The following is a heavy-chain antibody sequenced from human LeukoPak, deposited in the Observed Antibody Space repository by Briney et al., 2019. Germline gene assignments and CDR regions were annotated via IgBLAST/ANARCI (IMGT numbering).Heavy chain of an antibody. CDR2: MTSGGSTI. D-gene: IGHD3-22*01. V-gene: IGHV3-48*03. CDR3: ARQYSYDSSGYYPWDY. J-gene: IGHJ4*02. Sequence: GGSLRLSCAASGFTFSSYEMNWVRQAPGKGLEWVAYMTSGGSTIYYADSVKGRFTISRDNAENTLYLQMNSLRAEDTAMYYCARQYSYDSSGYYPWDYWGQGTLVTVSS. CDR1: GFTFSSYE.